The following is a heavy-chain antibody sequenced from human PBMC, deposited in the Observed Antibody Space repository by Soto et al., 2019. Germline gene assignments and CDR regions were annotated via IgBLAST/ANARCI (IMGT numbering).Heavy chain of an antibody. D-gene: IGHD6-19*01. V-gene: IGHV6-1*01. CDR3: AREGGSSGWSGRPRRNNWFDP. Sequence: SQTLSLTCAISGDSVSSNSAAWNWIRQSPSRGLEWLGRTYYRSKWYNDYAVSVKSRITINPDTSKNQFSLQLNSVTPEDTAVYYCAREGGSSGWSGRPRRNNWFDPWGQGTLVTSPQ. CDR2: TYYRSKWYN. J-gene: IGHJ5*02. CDR1: GDSVSSNSAA.